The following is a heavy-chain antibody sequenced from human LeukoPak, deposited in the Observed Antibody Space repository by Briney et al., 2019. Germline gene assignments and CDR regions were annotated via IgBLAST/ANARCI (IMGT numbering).Heavy chain of an antibody. CDR2: IYYSGST. V-gene: IGHV4-39*01. Sequence: KPSETLSLTCTVSGGSISSSSYYWGWIRQPPGKGLEWIGSIYYSGSTYYNPSLKSRVTISVDTSKNQLSLKLSSVTAADTAVYYCARHPRLLWFGLFDYWGQGTLVTVSS. CDR3: ARHPRLLWFGLFDY. D-gene: IGHD3-10*01. CDR1: GGSISSSSYY. J-gene: IGHJ4*02.